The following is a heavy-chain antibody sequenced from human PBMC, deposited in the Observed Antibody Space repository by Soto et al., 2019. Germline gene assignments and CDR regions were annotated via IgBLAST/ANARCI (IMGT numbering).Heavy chain of an antibody. D-gene: IGHD6-13*01. Sequence: SETLSLTCAVSGGSISSSGWWSWVRQPPGKGLEWIGEIYHSGSTNYNPSLKSRVTISVDTSKNQFSLKLSSVTAADTAVYYCARHVSSSWYGVDWFDPWGQVTLVTVSS. CDR3: ARHVSSSWYGVDWFDP. CDR2: IYHSGST. V-gene: IGHV4-4*02. J-gene: IGHJ5*02. CDR1: GGSISSSGW.